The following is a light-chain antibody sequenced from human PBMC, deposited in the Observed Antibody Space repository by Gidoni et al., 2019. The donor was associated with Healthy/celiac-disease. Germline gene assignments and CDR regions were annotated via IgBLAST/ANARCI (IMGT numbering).Light chain of an antibody. CDR3: QQRSNWPPRLT. J-gene: IGKJ4*01. CDR2: DAS. CDR1: QSVSSS. V-gene: IGKV3-11*01. Sequence: EIVLTSSPATLSLSPGERATLSCSASQSVSSSLAWYQQKPGQAPRLLIYDASNRATGIPARFRGSWSGKDFTLTISSLEPEDFAVDYCQQRSNWPPRLTFGGGTKVEIK.